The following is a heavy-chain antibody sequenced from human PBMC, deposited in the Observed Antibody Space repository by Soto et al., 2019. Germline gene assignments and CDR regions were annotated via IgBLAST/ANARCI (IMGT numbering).Heavy chain of an antibody. V-gene: IGHV1-18*01. Sequence: GASVKVSCKASGYNVITYGMSWVRQAPGQGLEWLGWISDYNYNATDYAQKFQGRVTVTTDTSTNTAYMELRSLRSDDTALYYCARDRSTSDYWGQGALVTVSS. CDR3: ARDRSTSDY. D-gene: IGHD4-17*01. J-gene: IGHJ4*02. CDR1: GYNVITYG. CDR2: ISDYNYNAT.